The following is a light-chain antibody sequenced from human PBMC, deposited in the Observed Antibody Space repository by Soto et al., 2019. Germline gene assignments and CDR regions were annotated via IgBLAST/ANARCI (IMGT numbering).Light chain of an antibody. J-gene: IGLJ1*01. Sequence: QSALTQPASVSGSPGQSITISCTGTSSDVGAYNYVSWYQQHPGKAPILMIYEVSNRPSGVPDRFSGSKSGNTASLTISGLQAEDEADYYCCSYAGSYTYVFGTGTKLTV. CDR2: EVS. CDR1: SSDVGAYNY. CDR3: CSYAGSYTYV. V-gene: IGLV2-11*01.